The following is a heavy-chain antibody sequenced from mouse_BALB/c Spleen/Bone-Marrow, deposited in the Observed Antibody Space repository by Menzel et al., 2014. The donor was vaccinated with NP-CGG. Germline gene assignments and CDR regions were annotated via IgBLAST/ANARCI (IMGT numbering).Heavy chain of an antibody. J-gene: IGHJ2*01. CDR1: GYTFTSYW. CDR3: ARSYYGYLYYFDY. Sequence: QFQLQQPGAELAKPGASVKMSCKASGYTFTSYWMHWVKQRPGQGLEWIGYINPSTGYTEYNQKFKDKATLTADKSSSTAYMQLSSLTSEDSAVYYCARSYYGYLYYFDYWGQGTTLTVSS. D-gene: IGHD1-2*01. V-gene: IGHV1-7*01. CDR2: INPSTGYT.